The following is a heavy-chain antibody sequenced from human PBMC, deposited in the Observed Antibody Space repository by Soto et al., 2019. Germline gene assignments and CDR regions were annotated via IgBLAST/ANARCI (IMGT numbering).Heavy chain of an antibody. CDR1: GFTFGDYG. CDR3: LKDGLTSLFGLVYDGSNI. J-gene: IGHJ3*02. D-gene: IGHD3-3*01. CDR2: ITGNRGNI. V-gene: IGHV3-9*01. Sequence: EVQLVESGGGLVQPGRSLRLSCVASGFTFGDYGMHWVRQAPGKGPEWVSGITGNRGNIAYAETVKGRFTISRDNAKDSLYLPMNSLRAADTALYYCLKDGLTSLFGLVYDGSNIWGHRTMVSVSS.